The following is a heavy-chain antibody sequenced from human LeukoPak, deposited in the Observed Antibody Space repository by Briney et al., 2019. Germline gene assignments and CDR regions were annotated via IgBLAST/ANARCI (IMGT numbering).Heavy chain of an antibody. CDR1: GGTFSSYA. CDR2: IIPIFGTA. D-gene: IGHD3-22*01. V-gene: IGHV1-69*05. Sequence: SVKVSCKASGGTFSSYAISWVRQAPGQGVEWMGGIIPIFGTANYAQKFQGRVTITTDESTSTAYMELSSLRSEDTAVYYCARDPADYYDSSGYYYGWFDPGAREPWSPSPQ. CDR3: ARDPADYYDSSGYYYGWFDP. J-gene: IGHJ5*02.